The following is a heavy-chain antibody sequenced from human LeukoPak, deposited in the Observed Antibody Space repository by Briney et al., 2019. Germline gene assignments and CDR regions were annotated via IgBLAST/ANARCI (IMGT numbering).Heavy chain of an antibody. Sequence: PSETLSLTCAVYGGSFSGYYWSWIRQPPGKGLEWLGEINHSGSTNYNPSLKSRVTISVDTSKNQFSLKLSSVTAADTAVYYCARGPRWLTPYYFDYWGQGTLVTVSS. CDR2: INHSGST. V-gene: IGHV4-34*01. J-gene: IGHJ4*02. CDR3: ARGPRWLTPYYFDY. CDR1: GGSFSGYY. D-gene: IGHD6-19*01.